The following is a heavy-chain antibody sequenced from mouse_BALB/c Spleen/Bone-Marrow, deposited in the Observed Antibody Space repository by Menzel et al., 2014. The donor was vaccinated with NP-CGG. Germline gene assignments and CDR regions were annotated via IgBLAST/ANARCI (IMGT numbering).Heavy chain of an antibody. Sequence: VKLQESAAELARPGASVKMSCKASGYTFTSYTMHWVKQRPGQGLEWIGYINPSSGYTEYNQKFKDKTTLTADKSSSTAYMQLSSLTSEDSAVYYCARYRAFYAMDYWGQGTSVTVSS. V-gene: IGHV1-4*02. CDR3: ARYRAFYAMDY. D-gene: IGHD3-1*01. CDR1: GYTFTSYT. CDR2: INPSSGYT. J-gene: IGHJ4*01.